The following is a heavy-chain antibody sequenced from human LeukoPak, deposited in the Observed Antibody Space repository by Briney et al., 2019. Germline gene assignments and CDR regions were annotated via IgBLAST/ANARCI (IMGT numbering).Heavy chain of an antibody. CDR3: VRASYSSSSYYMDV. V-gene: IGHV4-34*01. D-gene: IGHD6-13*01. CDR2: INHSGST. Sequence: SSETLSLTCAVYGGSFSGYYWSWIRQPPGKGLEWIGEINHSGSTNYNPSLKSRVTISVDTSKNQFSLKLSSVTAADTAVYYCVRASYSSSSYYMDVWGKGTTVAVSS. CDR1: GGSFSGYY. J-gene: IGHJ6*03.